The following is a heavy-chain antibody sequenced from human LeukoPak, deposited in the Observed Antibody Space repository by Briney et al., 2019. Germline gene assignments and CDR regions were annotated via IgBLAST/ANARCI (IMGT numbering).Heavy chain of an antibody. CDR1: GYTFTGYY. J-gene: IGHJ4*02. D-gene: IGHD6-19*01. CDR3: ARVGGSGWLYFDY. Sequence: GASVKVSCKASGYTFTGYYMHWVRQAPGQGLEWMGWINPNSGGTKYAQKVQGRVTMTTDTSTSTAYMELRSLRSDDTAVYYCARVGGSGWLYFDYWGQGTLVTVSS. V-gene: IGHV1-2*02. CDR2: INPNSGGT.